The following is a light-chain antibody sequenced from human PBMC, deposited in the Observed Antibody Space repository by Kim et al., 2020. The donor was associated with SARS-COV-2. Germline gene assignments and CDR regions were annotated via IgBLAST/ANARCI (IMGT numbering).Light chain of an antibody. CDR1: QSISSW. Sequence: SASVGGRVTITCRASQSISSWLAWYQQKPGKAPKLLIHKAASLESGVPSRCSGNGSGTEFTLTISSLQPDDVATYYCQQYNSYSYTFGQGTKLEI. CDR3: QQYNSYSYT. J-gene: IGKJ2*01. V-gene: IGKV1-5*03. CDR2: KAA.